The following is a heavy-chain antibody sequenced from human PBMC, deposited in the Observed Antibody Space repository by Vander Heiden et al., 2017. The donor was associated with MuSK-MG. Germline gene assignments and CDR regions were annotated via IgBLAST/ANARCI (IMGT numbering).Heavy chain of an antibody. J-gene: IGHJ6*03. CDR1: GYTFTSHD. Sequence: QVQLVQSGAEVKKPGASVKISCKASGYTFTSHDIHWVRQATGQGLGWMGWMNPNSGNTGYAQKFQGRVTMTRNTAISTAYMEVSSLRSEDTAVYYCARVSSGTYHYYYYYMDFWGKGTTVTVS. CDR2: MNPNSGNT. CDR3: ARVSSGTYHYYYYYMDF. D-gene: IGHD1-26*01. V-gene: IGHV1-8*01.